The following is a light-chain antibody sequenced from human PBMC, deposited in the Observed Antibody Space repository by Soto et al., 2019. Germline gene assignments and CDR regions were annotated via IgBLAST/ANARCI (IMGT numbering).Light chain of an antibody. V-gene: IGLV4-69*01. J-gene: IGLJ2*01. CDR3: QTWDTGIVV. CDR2: LNSDGSH. Sequence: QLVLTQSPSASASLGASVKLTCTLSSGHSSYAIAWHQQQPEKGPRYLMKLNSDGSHSKGDGIPDRFSGSTSGAESFLTISSLQSEDEADYYCQTWDTGIVVFGGGTKLTVL. CDR1: SGHSSYA.